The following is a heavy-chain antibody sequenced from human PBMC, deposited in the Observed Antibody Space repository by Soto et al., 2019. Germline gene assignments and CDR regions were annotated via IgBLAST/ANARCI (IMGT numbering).Heavy chain of an antibody. CDR2: IIPIFATV. Sequence: QVQLVQSGSEVKKPGSSVKVSCKASGGSFSSNPISWVRQAPGQALEWMAGIIPIFATVHYAQKFQGRVTITADESTSTAYMELTSLRSEDTAVYFCARGGRGYSSAPRYYFDYWGQGTLVTVS. CDR1: GGSFSSNP. CDR3: ARGGRGYSSAPRYYFDY. V-gene: IGHV1-69*01. J-gene: IGHJ4*02. D-gene: IGHD5-18*01.